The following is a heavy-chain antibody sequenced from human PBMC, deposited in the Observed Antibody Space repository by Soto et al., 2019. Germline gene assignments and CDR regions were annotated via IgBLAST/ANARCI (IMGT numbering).Heavy chain of an antibody. CDR2: ISGSGGST. CDR3: AKDPSSVRPEYFQH. CDR1: GFTFSSYA. D-gene: IGHD6-6*01. Sequence: GESLKISCAASGFTFSSYAMSWVRQAPGKGLEWVSAISGSGGSTYYADSVKGRFPISRDNSKNTLYLQMNSLRAEDTAVYYCAKDPSSVRPEYFQHWGQGTLVTVSS. V-gene: IGHV3-23*01. J-gene: IGHJ1*01.